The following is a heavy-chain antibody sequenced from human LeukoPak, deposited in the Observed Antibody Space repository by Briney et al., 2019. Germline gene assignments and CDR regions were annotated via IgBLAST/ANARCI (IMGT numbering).Heavy chain of an antibody. CDR1: GGSISSYY. J-gene: IGHJ4*02. V-gene: IGHV4-4*07. CDR2: IYTSGST. Sequence: PSETLSLTCTVSGGSISSYYWSWIRQPAGKGLEWIGRIYTSGSTNYNPSLKSRVTMSVDTSKNQFSLKLSSVTAADTAVYYCARAACCYETSNFDYWGQGTLVTVSS. D-gene: IGHD2-2*01. CDR3: ARAACCYETSNFDY.